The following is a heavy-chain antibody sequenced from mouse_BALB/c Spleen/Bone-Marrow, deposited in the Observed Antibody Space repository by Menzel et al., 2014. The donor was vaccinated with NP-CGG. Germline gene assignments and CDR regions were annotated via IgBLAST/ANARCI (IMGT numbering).Heavy chain of an antibody. Sequence: LVESGPELVRPGVSVKLSCKGSGYTFTAYAMHWVKQSHAKSLEWIGLISTYSGNTYYNQNFKGKATMTVDRSSSTAYMELARLTSEDSAIYYCARNFYGSSYFDYWGQGTPLTVSS. V-gene: IGHV1-67*01. CDR3: ARNFYGSSYFDY. CDR1: GYTFTAYA. J-gene: IGHJ2*01. CDR2: ISTYSGNT. D-gene: IGHD1-1*01.